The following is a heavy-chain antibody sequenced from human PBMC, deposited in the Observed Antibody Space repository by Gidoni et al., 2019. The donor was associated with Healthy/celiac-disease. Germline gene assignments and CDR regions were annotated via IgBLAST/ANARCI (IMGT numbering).Heavy chain of an antibody. V-gene: IGHV4-59*01. Sequence: QVQLHASGPGLVKPSETLSLPCTASGRSMSSYSWSWSRQPPGTGLEWSGYFYYSGSTDYNPSLKSRVTISVDTSKIQFSLKLSSVTAADTAVYYCARGQGSVRLSAFDIWGQGTMVTVSS. CDR2: FYYSGST. J-gene: IGHJ3*02. CDR1: GRSMSSYS. D-gene: IGHD3-10*01. CDR3: ARGQGSVRLSAFDI.